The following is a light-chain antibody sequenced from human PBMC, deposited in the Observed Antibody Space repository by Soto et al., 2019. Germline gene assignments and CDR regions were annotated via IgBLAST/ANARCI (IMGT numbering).Light chain of an antibody. CDR1: SSDVGGYNY. CDR3: SSHAGSNNVA. CDR2: EVY. J-gene: IGLJ2*01. Sequence: QSALTQPPSASGSPGQSVTISCTGSSSDVGGYNYVSWYQQHPGKAPKLIIYEVYKRPSGVPDLFSGSKSDNTASLTVSGLQDEDEAYYYCSSHAGSNNVAFGGGTKLTVL. V-gene: IGLV2-8*01.